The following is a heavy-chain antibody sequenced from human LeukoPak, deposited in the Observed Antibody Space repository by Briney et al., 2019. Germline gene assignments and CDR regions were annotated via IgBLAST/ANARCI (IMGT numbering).Heavy chain of an antibody. D-gene: IGHD6-19*01. J-gene: IGHJ4*02. V-gene: IGHV4-59*08. Sequence: SETLSLTCTVSGGSINSHYWSWIRQPPGKGLEWIGDIYYKGSTNYNPSLKSRVTISVDTSKSHLSLKLTSVLAADTAIYYCVRRDNTGWNYFDYWGQGILVTVSS. CDR3: VRRDNTGWNYFDY. CDR1: GGSINSHY. CDR2: IYYKGST.